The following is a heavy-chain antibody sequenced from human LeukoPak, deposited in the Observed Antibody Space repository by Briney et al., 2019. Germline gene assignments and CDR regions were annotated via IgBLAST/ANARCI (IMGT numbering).Heavy chain of an antibody. CDR2: INHSGST. CDR3: ARAYYYGSGSYYIRPFYYYYMDV. CDR1: RFTFSNYW. Sequence: GSLRLSCADSRFTFSNYWMSWIRQPPGKGLEWIGEINHSGSTNYNPSLKSRVTISVDTSKNQFSLKLSSVTAADTAVYYCARAYYYGSGSYYIRPFYYYYMDVWGKGTTVTISS. D-gene: IGHD3-10*01. J-gene: IGHJ6*03. V-gene: IGHV4-34*01.